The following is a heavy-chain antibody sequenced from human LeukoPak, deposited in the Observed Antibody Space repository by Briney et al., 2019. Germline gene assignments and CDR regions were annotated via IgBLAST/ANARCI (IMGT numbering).Heavy chain of an antibody. CDR3: ARVSPSGSRAFDF. V-gene: IGHV1-2*02. J-gene: IGHJ4*02. Sequence: GASVKVSCKASGYTFTGYNIHWVRQAPGQGLEWMAWINPNSGGTDYAQKFQGRVTMTRDTSNTTAYMELSSLRSDDTAVYYCARVSPSGSRAFDFWGQGTVVIVSA. CDR1: GYTFTGYN. CDR2: INPNSGGT. D-gene: IGHD3-10*01.